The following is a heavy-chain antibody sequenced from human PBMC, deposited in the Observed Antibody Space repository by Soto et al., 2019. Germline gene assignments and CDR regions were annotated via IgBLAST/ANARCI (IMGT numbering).Heavy chain of an antibody. CDR2: ISAYNGNT. CDR3: XXXXXXXXXDV. V-gene: IGHV1-18*01. Sequence: QVQLVQSGAEVKKPGASVKVSCKASGYTFTSYGISWVRQAPGQGLEWMGWISAYNGNTNYAQKLQGRVTMTTDTSTSTAYMERRSLRSDXXXXXXXXXXXXXXXXDVWGQGTTVTVSS. CDR1: GYTFTSYG. J-gene: IGHJ6*02.